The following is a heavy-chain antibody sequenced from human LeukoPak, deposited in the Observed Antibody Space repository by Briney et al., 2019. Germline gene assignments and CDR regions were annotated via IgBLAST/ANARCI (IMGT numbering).Heavy chain of an antibody. CDR1: GFIFSSYA. D-gene: IGHD3-3*01. Sequence: GGSLRLSCAASGFIFSSYAMSWVRQAPGKGLEWVSTISGSGGSTYYADSVKGRFTISRDNSKNTVYLQMNSLRAEDTAVYYCARKDFWSGLYYFDYWGQGTLVTVSS. CDR3: ARKDFWSGLYYFDY. CDR2: ISGSGGST. J-gene: IGHJ4*02. V-gene: IGHV3-23*01.